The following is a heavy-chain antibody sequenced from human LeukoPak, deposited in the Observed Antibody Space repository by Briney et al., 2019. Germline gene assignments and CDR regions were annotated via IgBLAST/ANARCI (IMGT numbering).Heavy chain of an antibody. V-gene: IGHV1-18*01. CDR3: ARDQGIYNHRIIDS. CDR2: INAYNGNT. J-gene: IGHJ4*02. Sequence: ASVKVSCKASGYTFTSYDISWVRQAPGQGLEWMGLINAYNGNTNYAQEFQGRVTMTTDTSTSTASMELRSLRSDDTAVYYCARDQGIYNHRIIDSWGQGTLVTVSS. CDR1: GYTFTSYD. D-gene: IGHD5-12*01.